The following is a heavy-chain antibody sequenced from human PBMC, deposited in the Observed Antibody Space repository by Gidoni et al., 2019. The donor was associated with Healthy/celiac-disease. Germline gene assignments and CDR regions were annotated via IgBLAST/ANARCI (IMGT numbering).Heavy chain of an antibody. D-gene: IGHD2-2*01. CDR1: GFTFSSYE. V-gene: IGHV3-48*03. CDR3: ARDFHCSSTSCYDPVGGG. CDR2: ISSSGSTI. Sequence: EVQLVESGGGLVQPGGSLRLSCAASGFTFSSYEMNWVRQAPGKGLEWVSYISSSGSTIYYADSVKGRFTISRDNAKNSLYLQMNSLRAEDTAVYYCARDFHCSSTSCYDPVGGGWGQGTLVTVSS. J-gene: IGHJ4*02.